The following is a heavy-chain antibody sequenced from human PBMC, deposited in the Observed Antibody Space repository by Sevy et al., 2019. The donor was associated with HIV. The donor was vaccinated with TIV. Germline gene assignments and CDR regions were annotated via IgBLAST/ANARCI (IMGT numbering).Heavy chain of an antibody. CDR2: ISYDGSNK. Sequence: GGSLRLSCAASGFTFSSYAMHWVRQAPGKGLEWVAVISYDGSNKYYADSVKGRFTISRDNSKNTLYLQMKSLRAEDTAVFYCARLIEMATIRGAFDIWGQGTMVTVSS. CDR3: ARLIEMATIRGAFDI. J-gene: IGHJ3*02. D-gene: IGHD5-12*01. CDR1: GFTFSSYA. V-gene: IGHV3-30-3*01.